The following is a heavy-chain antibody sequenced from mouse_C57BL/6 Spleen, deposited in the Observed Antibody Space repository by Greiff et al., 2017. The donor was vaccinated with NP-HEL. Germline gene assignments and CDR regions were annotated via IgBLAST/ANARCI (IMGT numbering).Heavy chain of an antibody. V-gene: IGHV3-6*01. Sequence: EVKLMESGPGLVKPSQSLSLTCSVTGYSITSGYYWNWIRQFPGNKLEWMGYISYDGSNNYNPSLKNRISITRDKSKNQFFLMLNSVTTEDPSTYYFARVFDYDDFDYWGQGTTLTVSS. CDR1: GYSITSGYY. CDR2: ISYDGSN. CDR3: ARVFDYDDFDY. D-gene: IGHD2-4*01. J-gene: IGHJ2*01.